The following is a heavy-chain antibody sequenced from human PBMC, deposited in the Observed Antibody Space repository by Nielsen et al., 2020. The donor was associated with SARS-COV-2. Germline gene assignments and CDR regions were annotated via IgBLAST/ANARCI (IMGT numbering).Heavy chain of an antibody. Sequence: GESLKISCAASGFNFSSYAMNWVRQAPGKGLEWVAVISYDGSNQHYADAVKGRFTISGDNSKNTLYVQMNSLRVEDTAVYYCARWLGFGESLHSFDYWGQGTLVTVSS. J-gene: IGHJ4*02. CDR1: GFNFSSYA. V-gene: IGHV3-30*04. D-gene: IGHD3-10*01. CDR2: ISYDGSNQ. CDR3: ARWLGFGESLHSFDY.